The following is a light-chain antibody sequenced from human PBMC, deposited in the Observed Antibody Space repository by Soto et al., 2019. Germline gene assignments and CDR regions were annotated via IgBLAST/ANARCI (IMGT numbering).Light chain of an antibody. V-gene: IGKV3-11*01. J-gene: IGKJ5*01. CDR1: QSLNSDY. Sequence: EIVLTQSPGTLFLSPGERATLSCSASQSLNSDYLAWYQQIPGQAPRVAIYCASNRATGVTDRFSGSGSGTDLTLTISSLEPEDSAVSYCQRRHMWPITFGQGTRLDIK. CDR2: CAS. CDR3: QRRHMWPIT.